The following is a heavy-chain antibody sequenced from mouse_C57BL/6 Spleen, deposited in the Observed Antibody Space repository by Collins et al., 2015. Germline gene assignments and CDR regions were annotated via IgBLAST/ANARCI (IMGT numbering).Heavy chain of an antibody. D-gene: IGHD2-4*01. CDR2: ILPGSGST. CDR1: GYTFSSYW. Sequence: QVQLQQSGAELMKPGASVKISCKATGYTFSSYWIEWVKQRPGHGLEWIGEILPGSGSTNYNEKFKGKATFTADTSSNTAYMQLSSLTSEDSAVYYCARLRDYEGLDYWGQGTTLTVSS. J-gene: IGHJ2*01. CDR3: ARLRDYEGLDY. V-gene: IGHV1-9*01.